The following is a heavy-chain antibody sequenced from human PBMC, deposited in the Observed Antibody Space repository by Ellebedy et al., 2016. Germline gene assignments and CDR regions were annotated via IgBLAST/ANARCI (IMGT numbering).Heavy chain of an antibody. V-gene: IGHV3-21*01. D-gene: IGHD1-1*01. CDR1: GFTFSSYS. CDR2: ITGTSLYT. Sequence: GGSLRLSCAASGFTFSSYSMNWVRQTPGKGLEWVSAITGTSLYTFYAASVKARFTISRDNTKNLLFLQMNSLTAEDTGVYYCAREAPQLVLDFDYWGQGTLVTVSS. J-gene: IGHJ4*02. CDR3: AREAPQLVLDFDY.